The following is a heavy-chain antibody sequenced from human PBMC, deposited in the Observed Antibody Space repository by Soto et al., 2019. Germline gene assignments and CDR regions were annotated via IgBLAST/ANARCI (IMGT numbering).Heavy chain of an antibody. CDR1: GFTFSSYS. J-gene: IGHJ6*02. CDR2: ISSGSSYI. Sequence: EVQLVESGGGLVKPGGSLRLSCAASGFTFSSYSMNWVRQAPGKGLEWVSSISSGSSYIYYADSVKGRFTISRDNANNSMDLQMNSRRAEDKAVYYCARSSGGSGKLWNYHGMDVWGQGTTVTVSS. D-gene: IGHD3-10*01. CDR3: ARSSGGSGKLWNYHGMDV. V-gene: IGHV3-21*06.